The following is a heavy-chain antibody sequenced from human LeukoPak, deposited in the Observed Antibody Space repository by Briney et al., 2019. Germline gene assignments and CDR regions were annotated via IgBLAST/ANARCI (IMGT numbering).Heavy chain of an antibody. V-gene: IGHV1-69*13. D-gene: IGHD3-10*01. CDR2: IIPLFGTV. CDR1: GGTFSTYA. CDR3: ARGFGNYLYYFLY. Sequence: ALVKVSCKASGGTFSTYAINWVRQAPGQGLEWVGRIIPLFGTVEYAQQFRGRVTITADESSSTAYMELTSLRSEDTAIFYCARGFGNYLYYFLYWGQGTLVTVSS. J-gene: IGHJ4*02.